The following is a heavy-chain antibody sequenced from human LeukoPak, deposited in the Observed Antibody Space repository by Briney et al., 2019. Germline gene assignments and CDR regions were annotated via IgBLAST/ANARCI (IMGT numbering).Heavy chain of an antibody. CDR1: GFTFSNYA. V-gene: IGHV3-66*01. D-gene: IGHD6-6*01. Sequence: PGGSLRLSCAASGFTFSNYAMSWVRQAPGKGLEWVSVIYSGGGTYYADSVRGRFTISRDNSKNTLYLQLNSLRAEDTAVYYCARYPYSTSSWSDPWGQGTLVTVS. CDR3: ARYPYSTSSWSDP. CDR2: IYSGGGT. J-gene: IGHJ5*02.